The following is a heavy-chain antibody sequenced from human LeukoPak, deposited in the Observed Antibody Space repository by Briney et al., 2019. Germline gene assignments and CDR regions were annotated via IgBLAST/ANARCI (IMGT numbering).Heavy chain of an antibody. CDR1: GGSISSSSYY. CDR3: ASMHYGSGSYFGGN. D-gene: IGHD3-10*01. CDR2: IYYSGST. V-gene: IGHV4-39*01. J-gene: IGHJ4*02. Sequence: SETLSLTCTVSGGSISSSSYYWGWIRQPPGKGLEWIGSIYYSGSTYYNPSLKSRVTISVDTSKNQSALKLSSVTAADTAVYYCASMHYGSGSYFGGNWGQGTLVTVSS.